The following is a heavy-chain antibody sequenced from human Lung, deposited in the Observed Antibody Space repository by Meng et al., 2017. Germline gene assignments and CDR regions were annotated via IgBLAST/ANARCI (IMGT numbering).Heavy chain of an antibody. CDR2: INHSGST. D-gene: IGHD4-11*01. CDR1: GRSFVDCY. J-gene: IGHJ4*02. CDR3: ARGPTTMAHDFDY. Sequence: VWLTQWGEGILKPLAFRSAPWVVAGRSFVDCYWSWIRQPPGEGLGGIGEINHSGSTNYNPSLESRATISVDTSQNNLSLKLSSVTAADSAVYYCARGPTTMAHDFDYWGQGTLVTVSS. V-gene: IGHV4-34*01.